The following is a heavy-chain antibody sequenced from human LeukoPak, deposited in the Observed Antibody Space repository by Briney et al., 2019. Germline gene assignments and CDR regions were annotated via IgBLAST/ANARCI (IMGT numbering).Heavy chain of an antibody. CDR3: ASLYYDFSPYYFDY. J-gene: IGHJ4*02. V-gene: IGHV4-39*07. CDR2: IYYSGST. Sequence: SETLSLTCTVSGGSISSSSYYWGWIRQPPGTGLEWIGSIYYSGSTYYNPSLKSRVTISVDTSKNQFSLKLSSVTAADTAVYYCASLYYDFSPYYFDYWGQGTLVTVSS. CDR1: GGSISSSSYY. D-gene: IGHD3-3*01.